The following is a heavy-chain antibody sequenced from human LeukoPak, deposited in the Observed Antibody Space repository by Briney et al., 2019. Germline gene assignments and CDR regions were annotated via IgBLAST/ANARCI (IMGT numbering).Heavy chain of an antibody. Sequence: VGSLRLSCAASVFSFISYAMRWCREAPGKGLWCVSCMRFDGSDIFYAQSLRGRFTISRDNAKSTLFLQIHSLRAEDTAVYYCARDDYYFASENWGQEALVTVSS. V-gene: IGHV3-30*02. D-gene: IGHD2/OR15-2a*01. CDR3: ARDDYYFASEN. CDR2: MRFDGSDI. CDR1: VFSFISYA. J-gene: IGHJ4*02.